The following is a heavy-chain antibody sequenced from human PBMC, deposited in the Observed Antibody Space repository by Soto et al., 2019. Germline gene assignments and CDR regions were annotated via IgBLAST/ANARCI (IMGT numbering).Heavy chain of an antibody. V-gene: IGHV3-30*18. J-gene: IGHJ6*02. CDR1: GFTFSSYG. D-gene: IGHD3-22*01. Sequence: QVQLVESGGGVVQPGRSLRLSCAASGFTFSSYGMHWVRQAPGKGLEWVAVISYDGSNKYYADSVKGRFTISRDNSKNTLYLQMNSLRAEDTAVYYCAKDWVVITPSSVWGQGTTVTVSS. CDR3: AKDWVVITPSSV. CDR2: ISYDGSNK.